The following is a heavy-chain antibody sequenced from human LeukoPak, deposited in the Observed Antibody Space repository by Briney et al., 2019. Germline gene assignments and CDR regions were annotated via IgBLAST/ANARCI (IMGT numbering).Heavy chain of an antibody. CDR1: GFTFSAYA. D-gene: IGHD2-8*01. J-gene: IGHJ6*02. CDR3: AKRGYCTNGVCYSNSGMDV. V-gene: IGHV3-23*05. Sequence: GGSLRLSCEASGFTFSAYAMTWVRQAPGKGLEWVSSIGSDNKPHYSESVKGRFTISRDNSKNTLYLQMNSLRADDTAEYYCAKRGYCTNGVCYSNSGMDVWGQGTTVTVSS. CDR2: IGSDNKP.